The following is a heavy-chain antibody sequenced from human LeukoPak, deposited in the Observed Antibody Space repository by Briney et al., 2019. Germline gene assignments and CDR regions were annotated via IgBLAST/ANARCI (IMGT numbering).Heavy chain of an antibody. D-gene: IGHD4-11*01. V-gene: IGHV5-51*01. CDR3: ARHFSSDYSNSVPVAFYLDY. CDR2: IYPGDSDT. J-gene: IGHJ4*02. CDR1: GYSFTNYW. Sequence: RGESLKISCKASGYSFTNYWIGWVRQVPGRGLEWMAIIYPGDSDTRYSPSFHGQVTISADKSITTAYLQWSSLKASDTAIYYCARHFSSDYSNSVPVAFYLDYWGQGTLVTVSS.